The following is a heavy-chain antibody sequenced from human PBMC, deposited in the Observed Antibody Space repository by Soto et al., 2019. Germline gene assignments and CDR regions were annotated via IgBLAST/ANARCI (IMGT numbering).Heavy chain of an antibody. D-gene: IGHD3-22*01. J-gene: IGHJ6*02. V-gene: IGHV4-31*03. CDR1: GGSISNIGYY. CDR2: VHYSGSS. Sequence: PSETLSLTCTVSGGSISNIGYYWSWFRQHPGKGLECIGYVHYSGSSYYNPSLKSRVSMSVGTSKNQFSLKLSSLTAADTAVYYCARDYAHSSGPTYYYGIDVWGQGTTVTVYS. CDR3: ARDYAHSSGPTYYYGIDV.